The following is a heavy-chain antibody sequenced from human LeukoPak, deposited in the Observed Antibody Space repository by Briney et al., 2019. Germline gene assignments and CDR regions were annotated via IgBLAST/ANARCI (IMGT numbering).Heavy chain of an antibody. V-gene: IGHV4-61*02. D-gene: IGHD3-9*01. Sequence: SETLSLTCTVPGDSIRSPTYYWSWIRQPAGKGLEWIGRIHASGTTNYNPSLKSRITISEDTSKNQFSLKLSSVTAADTAVYYCARDFDSPLAFDIWGQGTMVTVSS. J-gene: IGHJ3*02. CDR2: IHASGTT. CDR1: GDSIRSPTYY. CDR3: ARDFDSPLAFDI.